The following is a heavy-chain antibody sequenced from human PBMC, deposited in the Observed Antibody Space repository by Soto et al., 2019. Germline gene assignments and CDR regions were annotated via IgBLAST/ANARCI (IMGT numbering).Heavy chain of an antibody. Sequence: PGGSLRLSCAASGFTFSSYGMHWVGQAPGKGLEWVAVIWYDGSNKYYADSVKGRFTISRDNSKNTLYLQMNSLRAEDTAVYYCARDSDPSMTTVTLRDYYYYYMDVWGKGTTVTVSS. CDR3: ARDSDPSMTTVTLRDYYYYYMDV. CDR1: GFTFSSYG. D-gene: IGHD4-17*01. CDR2: IWYDGSNK. V-gene: IGHV3-33*01. J-gene: IGHJ6*03.